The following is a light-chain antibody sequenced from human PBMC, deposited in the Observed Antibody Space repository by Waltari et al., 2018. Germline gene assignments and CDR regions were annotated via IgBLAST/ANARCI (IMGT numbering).Light chain of an antibody. CDR1: QTIRTTY. CDR2: VAF. J-gene: IGKJ4*01. CDR3: QQYDVSPLT. Sequence: EIVLTQSPGTLSLSPGEGATLSCRTSQTIRTTYLAWYQQKPGQAPTLLIYVAFTRATGIPDRFTVSGSGTDFSLTISSLEPEDFATYYCQQYDVSPLTFGGGTKVEIK. V-gene: IGKV3-20*01.